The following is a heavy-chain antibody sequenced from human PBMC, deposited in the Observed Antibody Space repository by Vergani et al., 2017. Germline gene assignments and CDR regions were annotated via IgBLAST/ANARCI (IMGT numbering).Heavy chain of an antibody. J-gene: IGHJ4*02. V-gene: IGHV3-21*01. CDR2: ISSSSNYV. D-gene: IGHD6-19*01. Sequence: EVQLVESGGGLVKPGGSLRLSCAASGFSFSTYSMNWVRQAPGKGLEWVSSISSSSNYVYYADSVKGRFTISRDNAKNSLYLQINSLRAEDTAVYYCARSYSSGAVADYWGQGTLVTVSS. CDR3: ARSYSSGAVADY. CDR1: GFSFSTYS.